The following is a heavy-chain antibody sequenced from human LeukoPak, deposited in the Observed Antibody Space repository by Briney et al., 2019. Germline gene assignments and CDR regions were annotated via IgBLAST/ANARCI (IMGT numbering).Heavy chain of an antibody. CDR1: GGSISSGGYS. J-gene: IGHJ6*02. CDR2: IYYSGST. V-gene: IGHV4-61*08. D-gene: IGHD2-2*01. CDR3: ARLKVVPARHYYYYGMDV. Sequence: PSETLSLTCAVSGGSISSGGYSWSWIRQPPGKGLEWIGYIYYSGSTNYNPSLKSRVTISVDTSKNQFSLKLSSVTAADTAVYYCARLKVVPARHYYYYGMDVWGQGTTVTVSS.